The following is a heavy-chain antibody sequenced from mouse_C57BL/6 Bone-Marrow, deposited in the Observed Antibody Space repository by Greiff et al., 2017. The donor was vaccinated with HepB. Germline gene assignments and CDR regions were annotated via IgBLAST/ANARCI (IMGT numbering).Heavy chain of an antibody. J-gene: IGHJ1*03. Sequence: QVQLQQSGPGLVAPSQSLSITCTVSGFSLTSYAISWVRQPPGKGLEWLGVIWTGGGTNYNSALKSRLSISKDNSKSQVFLKMNSLQTDDTARYYCARNGFYGNYWYFDVWGTGTTVTVSS. D-gene: IGHD2-1*01. CDR2: IWTGGGT. V-gene: IGHV2-9-1*01. CDR3: ARNGFYGNYWYFDV. CDR1: GFSLTSYA.